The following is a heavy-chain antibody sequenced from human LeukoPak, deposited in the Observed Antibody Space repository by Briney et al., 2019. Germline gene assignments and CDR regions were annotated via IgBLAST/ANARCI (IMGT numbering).Heavy chain of an antibody. D-gene: IGHD3-22*01. V-gene: IGHV3-33*05. CDR1: GFTFSSYS. CDR3: AREDITMIVVATFYFDY. Sequence: GGSLRLSCAASGFTFSSYSMHWVRQAPGKGLEWVAVITYDGSNKYYTDSVKGRFTVSRDNAKNLLYLQMNSLRAEDTAVYYCAREDITMIVVATFYFDYWGQGTLVTVSS. J-gene: IGHJ4*02. CDR2: ITYDGSNK.